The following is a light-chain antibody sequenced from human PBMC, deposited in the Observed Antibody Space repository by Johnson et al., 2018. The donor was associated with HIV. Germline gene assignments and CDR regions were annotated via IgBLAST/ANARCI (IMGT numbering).Light chain of an antibody. CDR1: SSNIGNNY. CDR2: ENN. V-gene: IGLV1-51*02. Sequence: QSVLTQPPSVSAAAGQKVTISCSGSSSNIGNNYVSWYQHLPGTAPKLLIYENNKRPSGIPDRFSGSKSGTSATLGITGLQTGDEADYYCGTWDSSLSSYVFGTGTEVTVL. J-gene: IGLJ1*01. CDR3: GTWDSSLSSYV.